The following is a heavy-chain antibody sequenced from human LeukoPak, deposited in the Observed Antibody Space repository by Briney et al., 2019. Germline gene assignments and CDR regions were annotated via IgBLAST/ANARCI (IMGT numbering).Heavy chain of an antibody. J-gene: IGHJ4*02. Sequence: ASVKVSCKTSGYTFTSYAVHWVRQAPGQRLEWMGWINAGNGNTKYSQRFQGRVTITRDTSANTAYMELSSLGSEDTAVYHCARDLYSSSRNFDYWGQGTLVTVSS. CDR2: INAGNGNT. CDR1: GYTFTSYA. D-gene: IGHD6-13*01. V-gene: IGHV1-3*01. CDR3: ARDLYSSSRNFDY.